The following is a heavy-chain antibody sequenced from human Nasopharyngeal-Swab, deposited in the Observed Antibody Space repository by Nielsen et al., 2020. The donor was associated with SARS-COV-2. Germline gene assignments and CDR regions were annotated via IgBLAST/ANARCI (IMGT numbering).Heavy chain of an antibody. Sequence: GESMKISCAASGFTFSNAWMSWVSQAPGKGLEWVGRIKSKTDGGTTDYAAPVKGRFTISRDDSKNTLYLQMNSLKTEDTAVYYCTTDGVRSPTMFDYWGQGTLVTVSS. CDR1: GFTFSNAW. J-gene: IGHJ4*02. D-gene: IGHD4-17*01. CDR2: IKSKTDGGTT. V-gene: IGHV3-15*01. CDR3: TTDGVRSPTMFDY.